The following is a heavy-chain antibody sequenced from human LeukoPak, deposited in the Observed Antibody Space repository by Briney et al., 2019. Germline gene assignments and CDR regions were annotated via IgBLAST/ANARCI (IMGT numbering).Heavy chain of an antibody. Sequence: SETLSLTCTVSGGSISSGSYYWSWIRQPAGKGLEWIGRIYTSGSTNYNPSLKSRVTISVDTSKNQFSLKLSSVTAADTAVYYCARDQGTAMVRDWGQGTLVTVSS. J-gene: IGHJ4*02. D-gene: IGHD3-10*01. CDR3: ARDQGTAMVRD. CDR2: IYTSGST. CDR1: GGSISSGSYY. V-gene: IGHV4-61*02.